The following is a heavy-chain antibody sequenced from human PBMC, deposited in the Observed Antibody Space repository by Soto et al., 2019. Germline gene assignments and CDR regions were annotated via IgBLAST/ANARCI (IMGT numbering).Heavy chain of an antibody. V-gene: IGHV5-51*01. Sequence: GGSLKISCKCSGYSFTTYLLVLVLQVPGKGLEWMGIIYPGDSDTRYSPSFQGQVTISAGKSISAAYLQWSRMKASDTAMYFCERRRGMLGYFDYWGRGTLVTVSS. J-gene: IGHJ4*02. CDR1: GYSFTTYL. CDR3: ERRRGMLGYFDY. D-gene: IGHD2-15*01. CDR2: IYPGDSDT.